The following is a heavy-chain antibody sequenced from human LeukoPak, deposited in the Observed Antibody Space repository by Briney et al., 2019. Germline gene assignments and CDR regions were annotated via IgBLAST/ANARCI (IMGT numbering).Heavy chain of an antibody. CDR3: ARAITIFGVVNYYYYGMDV. J-gene: IGHJ6*02. CDR1: GGSISSYY. CDR2: IYYSGST. V-gene: IGHV4-59*01. Sequence: SETLSLTCTVSGGSISSYYWSWIRQPPEKGLEWIGYIYYSGSTNYNPSLKSRVTISVDTSKNQFSLKLSSVTAADTAVYYCARAITIFGVVNYYYYGMDVWGQGTTVTVSS. D-gene: IGHD3-3*01.